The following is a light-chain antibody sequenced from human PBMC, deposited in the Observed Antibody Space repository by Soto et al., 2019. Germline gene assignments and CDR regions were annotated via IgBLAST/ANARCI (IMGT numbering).Light chain of an antibody. Sequence: SYELTQPPSVSVAPGKTARITCGGNNIGSKSVHWYQQKPGQAPVLVIYYDTDRPSGIPERFSGSNSGSTATLTISRVEAGDEADYYCQVWDTSDHYVFGTGTKLTAL. CDR3: QVWDTSDHYV. V-gene: IGLV3-21*04. CDR1: NIGSKS. CDR2: YDT. J-gene: IGLJ1*01.